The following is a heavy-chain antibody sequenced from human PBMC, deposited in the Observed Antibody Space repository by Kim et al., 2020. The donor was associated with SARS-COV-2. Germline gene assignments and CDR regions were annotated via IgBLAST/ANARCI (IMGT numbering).Heavy chain of an antibody. D-gene: IGHD3-9*01. CDR3: ARDGYGIFNGYYDY. Sequence: GGSLRLSCAASGFTFSSYAMHWVRQAPGKGLEWVAVISYDGSNKYYADAVKGRFTISRDKSKSTLYLQMNSLRAEDTAVYYCARDGYGIFNGYYDYWGQGRLVTVSS. CDR1: GFTFSSYA. V-gene: IGHV3-30-3*01. CDR2: ISYDGSNK. J-gene: IGHJ4*02.